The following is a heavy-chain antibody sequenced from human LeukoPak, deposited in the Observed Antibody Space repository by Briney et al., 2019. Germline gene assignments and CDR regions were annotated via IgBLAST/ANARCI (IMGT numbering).Heavy chain of an antibody. D-gene: IGHD3-22*01. J-gene: IGHJ4*02. CDR2: IDPSDSYT. CDR3: ARRVGYYHDSSGYYGY. CDR1: GYSFTSYW. V-gene: IGHV5-10-1*01. Sequence: GESLKISCKGSGYSFTSYWISWVRQMPGKGLEWMGRIDPSDSYTNYSPSFQGHVTISADKSISTAYLQWSSLKASDTAMYYCARRVGYYHDSSGYYGYWGQGTLVTVSS.